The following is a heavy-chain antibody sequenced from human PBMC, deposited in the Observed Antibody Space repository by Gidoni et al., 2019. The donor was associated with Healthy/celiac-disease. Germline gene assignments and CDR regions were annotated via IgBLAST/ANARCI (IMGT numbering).Heavy chain of an antibody. CDR1: GFTFSSSA. D-gene: IGHD2-2*01. CDR2: ISGSGGST. CDR3: AKVVVVPAAILTYYYGMDV. V-gene: IGHV3-23*01. J-gene: IGHJ6*02. Sequence: EVQLLESGGGLVQPGGSLRLSCAASGFTFSSSAMSWVRQAPGKGLEWVSAISGSGGSTYYADSVKGRFTISRDNSKNTLYLQMNSLRAEDTAVYYCAKVVVVPAAILTYYYGMDVWGQGTTVTVSS.